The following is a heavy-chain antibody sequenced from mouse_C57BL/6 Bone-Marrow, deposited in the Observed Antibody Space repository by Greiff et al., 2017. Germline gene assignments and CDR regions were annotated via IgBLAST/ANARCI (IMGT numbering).Heavy chain of an antibody. J-gene: IGHJ2*01. CDR1: GYTFTSYW. CDR3: TREAYDGYYVYFDY. Sequence: EVQLQQSGTVLARPGASVKMSCKTSGYTFTSYWMHWVKQRPGQGLEWIGAISPGNSDTSYNQKFKGQAKLTAVTSASTAYMELSSLTNEDSAVYYSTREAYDGYYVYFDYGGQGTTLTVSS. D-gene: IGHD2-3*01. CDR2: ISPGNSDT. V-gene: IGHV1-5*01.